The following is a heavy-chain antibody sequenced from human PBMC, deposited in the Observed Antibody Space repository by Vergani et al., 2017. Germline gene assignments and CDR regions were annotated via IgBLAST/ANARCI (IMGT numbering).Heavy chain of an antibody. CDR2: IYSGDST. Sequence: EVQLVESGGGLVQPGGSLRLSCAASGFTVSSNYMSWVRQAPGKGREWVSVIYSGDSTYYADSVKGRFTISRDNSKNTLYLQMNSLRAEDTAVYYCARDPRIHGMDVWGQGTTVTVSS. CDR1: GFTVSSNY. J-gene: IGHJ6*02. CDR3: ARDPRIHGMDV. V-gene: IGHV3-66*02.